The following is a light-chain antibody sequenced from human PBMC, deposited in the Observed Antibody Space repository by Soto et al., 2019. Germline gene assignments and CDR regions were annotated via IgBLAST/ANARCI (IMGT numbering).Light chain of an antibody. CDR2: GAY. J-gene: IGKJ5*01. V-gene: IGKV3-20*01. CDR1: QSVSSSY. Sequence: EIVWTQYPGNLSLSPGERSTLSCMASQSVSSSYLAWYQQKPGQAPRLLIYGAYSRATGIPDRFSGSGSGTDFTLTINRLEPEDFAVYYCQQYGSSLGTVGPGTRLEIK. CDR3: QQYGSSLGT.